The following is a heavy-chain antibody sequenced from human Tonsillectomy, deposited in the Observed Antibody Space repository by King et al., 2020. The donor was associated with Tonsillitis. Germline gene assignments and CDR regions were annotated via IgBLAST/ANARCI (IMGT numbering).Heavy chain of an antibody. CDR2: ISWNSGSI. CDR1: A. D-gene: IGHD6-13*01. J-gene: IGHJ6*02. V-gene: IGHV3-9*01. Sequence: AMHWVRQAPGKGLEWVSGISWNSGSIGYADSVKGRFTISRDNAKNSLYLQLNSLRAEDTALYYCAKDISWIIAAGGEYGMDVWGHGTTVTVSS. CDR3: AKDISWIIAAGGEYGMDV.